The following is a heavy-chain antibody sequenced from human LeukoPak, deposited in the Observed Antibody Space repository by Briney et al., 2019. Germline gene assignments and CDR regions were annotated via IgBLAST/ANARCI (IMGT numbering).Heavy chain of an antibody. V-gene: IGHV4-59*12. Sequence: SETLSLTCTVSGGSISSYYWSWIRQPPGKGLEWIGYIYYSGSTNYNPSLKSRVTISVDTSKNQFSLKLSSVTAADTAVYYCARGPYLYSVAEHGFDYWGQGTLVTVSS. CDR3: ARGPYLYSVAEHGFDY. J-gene: IGHJ4*02. CDR1: GGSISSYY. CDR2: IYYSGST. D-gene: IGHD6-19*01.